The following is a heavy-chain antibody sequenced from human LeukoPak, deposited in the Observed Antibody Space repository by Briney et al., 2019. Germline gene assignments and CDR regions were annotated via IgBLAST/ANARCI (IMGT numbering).Heavy chain of an antibody. V-gene: IGHV3-7*05. Sequence: GGSLRLSCAASGFTFSSYWMSWVRQAPGKGLEWVANIKQDGSEKYYVDSVRGRFTISRDNAKDSLYLQMNSLRAEDTAVYYCARDSPAGRTYFDYWGQGTLVTVSS. CDR1: GFTFSSYW. CDR3: ARDSPAGRTYFDY. J-gene: IGHJ4*02. CDR2: IKQDGSEK. D-gene: IGHD1-1*01.